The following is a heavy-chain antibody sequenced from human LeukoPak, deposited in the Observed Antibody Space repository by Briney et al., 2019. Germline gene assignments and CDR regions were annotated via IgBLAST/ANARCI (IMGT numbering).Heavy chain of an antibody. V-gene: IGHV1-69*01. CDR1: GGTFSSYA. CDR3: ARARGYCSSTSCSRIPRWFDP. D-gene: IGHD2-2*01. Sequence: SVKVSCKASGGTFSSYAISWVRQAPGQGLEWMGGIIPVFGTANYAQKFQGRVTITADESTSTAYMELSSLRSEDTAVYYCARARGYCSSTSCSRIPRWFDPWGQGTLVTVSS. J-gene: IGHJ5*02. CDR2: IIPVFGTA.